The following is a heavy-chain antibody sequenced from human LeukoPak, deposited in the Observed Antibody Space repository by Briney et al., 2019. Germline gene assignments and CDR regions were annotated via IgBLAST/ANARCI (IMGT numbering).Heavy chain of an antibody. D-gene: IGHD3-10*01. CDR1: GFTFGSYD. J-gene: IGHJ3*02. Sequence: PGGSLRLSCAASGFTFGSYDMHWVRQAPGKGLEWVAFISKDGSNEYYLDSVKGRFTISRDNSKNTPCLQLNSLRAEDTAVYYCAKEGYYYSSGSYSRRAFDIWGQGTMVTVSS. V-gene: IGHV3-30*18. CDR3: AKEGYYYSSGSYSRRAFDI. CDR2: ISKDGSNE.